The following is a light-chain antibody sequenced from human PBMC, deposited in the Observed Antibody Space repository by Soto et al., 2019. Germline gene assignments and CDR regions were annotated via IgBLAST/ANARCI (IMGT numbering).Light chain of an antibody. V-gene: IGKV3-20*01. Sequence: EIVLTQSPGTLSLSPGERATLSCRASQSLTNNYLAWYQQKPGQAPRLLIYAASSRATGIPDRFSGSGSETDFTLTISRLEPDDFAVSYCQQYGSSLPVTFGGGTNVEIK. CDR2: AAS. CDR1: QSLTNNY. CDR3: QQYGSSLPVT. J-gene: IGKJ4*01.